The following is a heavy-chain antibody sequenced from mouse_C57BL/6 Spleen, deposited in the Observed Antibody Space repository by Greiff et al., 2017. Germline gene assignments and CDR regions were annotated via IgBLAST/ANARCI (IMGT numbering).Heavy chain of an antibody. CDR2: IYPGDGDT. D-gene: IGHD1-1*01. CDR1: GYAFSSSW. Sequence: QVQLKQSGPELVKPGASVKISCKASGYAFSSSWMNWVKQRPGKGLEWIGRIYPGDGDTNYNGKFKGKATLTADKSSSTAYMQLSSLTSEDSAVYFCARGDYGSSVDYWGQGTTLTVSS. J-gene: IGHJ2*01. V-gene: IGHV1-82*01. CDR3: ARGDYGSSVDY.